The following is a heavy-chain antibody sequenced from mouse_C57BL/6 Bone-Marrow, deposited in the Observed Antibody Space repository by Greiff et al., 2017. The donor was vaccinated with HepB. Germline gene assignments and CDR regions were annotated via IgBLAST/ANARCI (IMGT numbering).Heavy chain of an antibody. D-gene: IGHD1-1*01. V-gene: IGHV1-69*01. CDR1: GYTFTSYW. J-gene: IGHJ2*01. CDR3: ARSLGHYYYGSSRLDY. Sequence: VQLQQPGAELVMPGASVKLSCTASGYTFTSYWMHWVKQRPGQGLEWLGEIDPSESYTNYNQKFKGKSTLTVDKSSSNAYMQLSSLTCEDSAVYYCARSLGHYYYGSSRLDYWGQGNTLAVSS. CDR2: IDPSESYT.